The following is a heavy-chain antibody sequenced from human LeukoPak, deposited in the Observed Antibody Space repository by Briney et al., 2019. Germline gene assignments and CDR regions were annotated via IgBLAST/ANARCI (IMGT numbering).Heavy chain of an antibody. CDR2: IHHSGST. J-gene: IGHJ3*02. CDR3: ARGRSGANDAFDI. V-gene: IGHV4-4*02. Sequence: SETLSLTCAVSGGSISSSNWWSWVRQPPGKGLEWIGEIHHSGSTNYNPSLKSRVTISVDKSKNQFSLKLSSVTAVDTAVYSCARGRSGANDAFDIWGQGTMVTVSS. D-gene: IGHD6-19*01. CDR1: GGSISSSNW.